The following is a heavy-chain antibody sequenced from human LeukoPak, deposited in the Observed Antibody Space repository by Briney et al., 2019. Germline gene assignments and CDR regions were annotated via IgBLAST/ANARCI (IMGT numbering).Heavy chain of an antibody. CDR1: GYTFNTYG. J-gene: IGHJ2*01. V-gene: IGHV1-18*01. Sequence: ASVKVSCKASGYTFNTYGIIWVRQAPGQGFEWMGWISGLKEKTDYPQKFQGRVTMTTDTATRTAFMELTSLRSDDTAVYYCARERHYYYDSSGYGYFDLWGRGTLVTVSS. CDR2: ISGLKEKT. CDR3: ARERHYYYDSSGYGYFDL. D-gene: IGHD3-22*01.